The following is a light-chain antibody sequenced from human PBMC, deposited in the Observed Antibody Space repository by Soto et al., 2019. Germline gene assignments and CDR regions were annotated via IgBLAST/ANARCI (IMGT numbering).Light chain of an antibody. Sequence: EIVLTQSPGTLSLSPGERATLSCRASQSVSSSYLAWYKQKPGKAPTLLVYGSSSRATGIPDRFSGSGSGTDFTLTISRLEPEDFAVYYCQQYGSSPKTFGQGTKVDIK. CDR3: QQYGSSPKT. V-gene: IGKV3-20*01. CDR1: QSVSSSY. CDR2: GSS. J-gene: IGKJ1*01.